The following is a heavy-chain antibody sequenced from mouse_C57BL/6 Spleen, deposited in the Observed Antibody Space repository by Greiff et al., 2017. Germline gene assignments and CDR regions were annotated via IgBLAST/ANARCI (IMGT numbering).Heavy chain of an antibody. CDR1: GYTFTSYW. CDR2: IDPSDSYT. V-gene: IGHV1-69*01. D-gene: IGHD2-5*01. CDR3: AGSYYSKAWFAY. Sequence: QVQLQQPGAELVMPGASVKLSCKASGYTFTSYWMHWVKQRPRQGLEWIGEIDPSDSYTNYNQQFKGKSTLTVDKSSSTAYMQVSSLTTEDSAVYYWAGSYYSKAWFAYWGQGTLVTVSA. J-gene: IGHJ3*01.